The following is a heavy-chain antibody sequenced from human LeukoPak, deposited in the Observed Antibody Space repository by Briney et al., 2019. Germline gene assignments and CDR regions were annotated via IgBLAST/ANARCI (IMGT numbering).Heavy chain of an antibody. D-gene: IGHD2-15*01. J-gene: IGHJ6*03. CDR3: ARVGRKSRVVDIVRKKETGYYYYMDV. Sequence: GGSLRLSCAASGFTISRSSMHWVRQAPGKGLEFVSAISRSGGNTYYANSVKGRFTISRDTSKNTLYLQVGSLRVEDMAVYYCARVGRKSRVVDIVRKKETGYYYYMDVWGKGTTVTVSS. CDR1: GFTISRSS. CDR2: ISRSGGNT. V-gene: IGHV3-64*01.